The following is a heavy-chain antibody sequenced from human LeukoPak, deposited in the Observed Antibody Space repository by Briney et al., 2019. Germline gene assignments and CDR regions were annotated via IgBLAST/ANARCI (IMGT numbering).Heavy chain of an antibody. Sequence: SSETLSLACTVSGGSISSSSYYWGWIRQPPGKGLEWIGSIYYSGSTYYNPSLKSRVTISVDTSKNQFSLKLSSVTAADTAVYYCARAYGDYVRKKYYFDYWGQGTLVTVSS. CDR1: GGSISSSSYY. V-gene: IGHV4-39*07. CDR2: IYYSGST. J-gene: IGHJ4*02. CDR3: ARAYGDYVRKKYYFDY. D-gene: IGHD4-17*01.